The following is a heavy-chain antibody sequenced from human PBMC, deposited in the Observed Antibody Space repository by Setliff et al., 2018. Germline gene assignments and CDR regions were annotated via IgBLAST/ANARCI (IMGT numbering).Heavy chain of an antibody. V-gene: IGHV3-48*03. J-gene: IGHJ6*04. Sequence: GGSLRLSCVASGFTFSNYEFNWVRQAPGKGLEWISYISNGGGAVKYADSVKGRFTISRDNAKSSLYLQMDSLRAEDTAVYYCARAKMEESGKAQAGMDVWGKGTTVTVSS. D-gene: IGHD6-13*01. CDR1: GFTFSNYE. CDR3: ARAKMEESGKAQAGMDV. CDR2: ISNGGGAV.